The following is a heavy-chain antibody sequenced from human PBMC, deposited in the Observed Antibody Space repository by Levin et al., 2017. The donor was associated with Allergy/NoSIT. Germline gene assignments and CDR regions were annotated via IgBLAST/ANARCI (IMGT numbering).Heavy chain of an antibody. D-gene: IGHD3-3*01. CDR1: GFTFSDYY. CDR3: ARFRPISDARGMEV. V-gene: IGHV3-11*01. CDR2: ISNSGSII. J-gene: IGHJ6*02. Sequence: LGESLKISCAASGFTFSDYYMSWIRQAPGEGLEWVSYISNSGSIIYYADSVKGRFTISRDNSKKSLFLQMNSLRAEDTAVYYCARFRPISDARGMEVWGQVTTVRVSS.